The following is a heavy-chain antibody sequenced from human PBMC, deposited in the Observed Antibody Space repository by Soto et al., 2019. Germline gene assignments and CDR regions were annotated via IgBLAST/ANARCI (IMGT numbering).Heavy chain of an antibody. J-gene: IGHJ4*02. Sequence: EVQLVESGGGLVKPGGSLRLSCAASGFTFSSYSMNWVRQAPGKGLEWVSSISSSSSYIYYADSVKGRFTISRDNAKNSLYLQMNSLRAEDTAVYYCARDDHDYYDSSGYYLSWYFDYWGQGTLVTVSS. CDR1: GFTFSSYS. D-gene: IGHD3-22*01. V-gene: IGHV3-21*01. CDR2: ISSSSSYI. CDR3: ARDDHDYYDSSGYYLSWYFDY.